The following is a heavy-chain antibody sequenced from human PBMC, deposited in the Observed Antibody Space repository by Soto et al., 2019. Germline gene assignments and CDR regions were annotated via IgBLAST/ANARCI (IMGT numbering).Heavy chain of an antibody. CDR2: INHSGST. J-gene: IGHJ3*01. V-gene: IGHV4-34*01. CDR3: ARLEVTSADSFDV. Sequence: SETLSLTCAVYGDSFSGAYWTWIRQTPGKGLEWIGEINHSGSTDYHPSLKSRVTISVDTSKNQFSLNLSSVSAADTAVYFCARLEVTSADSFDVWGPGTMVTVSS. CDR1: GDSFSGAY. D-gene: IGHD2-21*02.